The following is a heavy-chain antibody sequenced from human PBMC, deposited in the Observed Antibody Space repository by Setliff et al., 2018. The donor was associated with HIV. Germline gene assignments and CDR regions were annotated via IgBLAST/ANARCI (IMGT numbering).Heavy chain of an antibody. J-gene: IGHJ3*02. V-gene: IGHV3-74*01. D-gene: IGHD6-19*01. CDR1: GFTFTNYW. CDR2: INYDRITT. CDR3: AREGATTAGFDI. Sequence: WGSLRLSCGASGFTFTNYWMHWIRQVPGKGLVWVSRINYDRITTNYADFVQGRFTISRDNAKNTVYLQMNSLRVDDTAIYYCAREGATTAGFDIWGRGTMVTVSS.